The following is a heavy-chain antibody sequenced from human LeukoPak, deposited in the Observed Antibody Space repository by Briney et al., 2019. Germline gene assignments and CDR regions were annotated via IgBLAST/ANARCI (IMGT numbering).Heavy chain of an antibody. J-gene: IGHJ6*02. Sequence: GGSLRLSCAASGFTFSSSAMSWVRQAPGKGLEWVSGIGGNDGSTDYADSVKGRFTISRDNPKNTLYLQMNSLRAEDTAVYYCAREGSSWFGTNYYNYGMDVWGQGTTVTVSS. CDR1: GFTFSSSA. CDR3: AREGSSWFGTNYYNYGMDV. CDR2: IGGNDGST. V-gene: IGHV3-23*01. D-gene: IGHD6-13*01.